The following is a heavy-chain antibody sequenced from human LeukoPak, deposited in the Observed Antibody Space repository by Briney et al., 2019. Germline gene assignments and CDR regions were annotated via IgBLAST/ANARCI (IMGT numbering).Heavy chain of an antibody. Sequence: GRSLRLSCAASGFTLGVYAMHWVRQAPGKGLEGVSGISWNSGSIGYADSVKGRFTISRDNAKNSLYLQMNSLRAEDTALYYCAKSRSGDYVFSHFDYWGQGTLVTVSS. V-gene: IGHV3-9*01. D-gene: IGHD4-17*01. CDR2: ISWNSGSI. J-gene: IGHJ4*02. CDR1: GFTLGVYA. CDR3: AKSRSGDYVFSHFDY.